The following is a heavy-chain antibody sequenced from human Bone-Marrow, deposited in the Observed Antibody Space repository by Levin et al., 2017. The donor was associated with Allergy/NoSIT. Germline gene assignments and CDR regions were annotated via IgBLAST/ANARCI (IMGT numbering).Heavy chain of an antibody. CDR2: IYHSGST. D-gene: IGHD2-15*01. CDR3: AKCRGGSCYLIDY. CDR1: GDSISSSNW. J-gene: IGHJ4*02. Sequence: KASETLSLTCAVSGDSISSSNWWSWVRQPPGKGLEWIGEIYHSGSTNYSPSLKSRVTISVDKSENHFSLKLNSVTAADTAVYYCAKCRGGSCYLIDYWGQGTLVTVSS. V-gene: IGHV4-4*02.